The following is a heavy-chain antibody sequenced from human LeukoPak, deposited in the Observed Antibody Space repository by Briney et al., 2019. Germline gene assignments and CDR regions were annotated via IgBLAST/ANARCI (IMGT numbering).Heavy chain of an antibody. CDR3: ARGPPEYCSSTSCYNDY. D-gene: IGHD2-2*02. CDR1: GGSFSGYY. J-gene: IGHJ4*02. V-gene: IGHV4-34*01. Sequence: SETLSLTCTVYGGSFSGYYWSWIRQPPGKGLEWIGEINHSGSTNYNPSLKSRVTISVDTSKNQFSLKLSSVTAADTAVYYCARGPPEYCSSTSCYNDYWGQGTLVTVSS. CDR2: INHSGST.